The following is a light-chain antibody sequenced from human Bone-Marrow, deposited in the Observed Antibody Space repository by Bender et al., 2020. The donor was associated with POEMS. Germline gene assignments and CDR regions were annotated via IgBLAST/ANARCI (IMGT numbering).Light chain of an antibody. CDR1: NIGSES. J-gene: IGLJ1*01. Sequence: SYVLTQPPSVSVAPGQTARITCGGNNIGSESVHWYQQKPGQAPVLVVYDDSDRPSGIPERFSGSNSGNTATLTINRVEAGDEGDYYCQVWDSSTEYYIFAPGTKVTVL. V-gene: IGLV3-21*02. CDR2: DDS. CDR3: QVWDSSTEYYI.